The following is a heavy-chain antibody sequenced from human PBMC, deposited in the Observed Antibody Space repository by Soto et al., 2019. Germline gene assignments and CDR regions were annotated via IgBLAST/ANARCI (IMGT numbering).Heavy chain of an antibody. V-gene: IGHV1-18*01. Sequence: GASVKVSCKASGYTFSNYGISWVRQAPGQGLEWMGWINAYNDNTNYAQKLQGRVTMTTDTSTTTAYMELRSLRSDDTAVYYCAIYKGYSAYDTIYYWGQGTLVTVSS. D-gene: IGHD5-12*01. CDR3: AIYKGYSAYDTIYY. CDR2: INAYNDNT. J-gene: IGHJ4*02. CDR1: GYTFSNYG.